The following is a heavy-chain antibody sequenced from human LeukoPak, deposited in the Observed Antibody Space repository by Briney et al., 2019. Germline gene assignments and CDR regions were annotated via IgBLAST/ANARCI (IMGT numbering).Heavy chain of an antibody. CDR1: GFSISNDW. J-gene: IGHJ4*02. D-gene: IGHD3-10*01. CDR3: TLIQGWGSGSYYLDY. CDR2: VKSKGAGETT. V-gene: IGHV3-15*01. Sequence: PGGSLGLSCAASGFSISNDWMSWVRQAPGKGLEWVGRVKSKGAGETTDYAAPVKGRFTISRDDSKNTLYLQMNSLKIEDTAVYYCTLIQGWGSGSYYLDYWGQGTLVTVSS.